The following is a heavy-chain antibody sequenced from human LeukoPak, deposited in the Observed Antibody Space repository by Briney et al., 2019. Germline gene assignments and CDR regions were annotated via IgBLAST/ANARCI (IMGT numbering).Heavy chain of an antibody. D-gene: IGHD1-26*01. CDR3: ATVSPPGGSLKYSTKFDY. Sequence: HPGGSLRLSCAASGFTFSSYAMSWVRQAPGKGLEWVSAISGSGGSTYYADSVKGRFTITRDNSKNTLYLQMNSLRAEDTAVYYCATVSPPGGSLKYSTKFDYWGQGTLVTVSS. CDR2: ISGSGGST. CDR1: GFTFSSYA. V-gene: IGHV3-23*01. J-gene: IGHJ4*02.